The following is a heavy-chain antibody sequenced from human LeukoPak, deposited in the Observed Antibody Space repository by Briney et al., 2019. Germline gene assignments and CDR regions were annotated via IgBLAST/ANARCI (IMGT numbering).Heavy chain of an antibody. J-gene: IGHJ4*02. Sequence: GGSLRLSCAASGFTFSSYAMTWVRQAPGKGLEWVSALSISGGNTYYADSVKGRSTISRDNSKNTLFLQMNSLRAEDTALYYCAKRSGSGTQYFFDYWGQGTLVTVSS. D-gene: IGHD3-10*01. CDR3: AKRSGSGTQYFFDY. CDR2: LSISGGNT. V-gene: IGHV3-23*01. CDR1: GFTFSSYA.